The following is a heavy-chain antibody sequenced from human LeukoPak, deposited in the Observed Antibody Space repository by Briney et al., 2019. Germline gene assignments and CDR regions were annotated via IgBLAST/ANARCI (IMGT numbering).Heavy chain of an antibody. Sequence: PSHTLTLTCTVSGRSISSCSYYWSWIPQPAGKGLEWIGRIYTSGSTNYNPSLKSRVTISEDTSKNQFSLKLSSVTAADTAVYYCARRYSSGFDYWGQGTLVTVSS. J-gene: IGHJ4*02. CDR3: ARRYSSGFDY. CDR2: IYTSGST. CDR1: GRSISSCSYY. V-gene: IGHV4-61*02. D-gene: IGHD6-19*01.